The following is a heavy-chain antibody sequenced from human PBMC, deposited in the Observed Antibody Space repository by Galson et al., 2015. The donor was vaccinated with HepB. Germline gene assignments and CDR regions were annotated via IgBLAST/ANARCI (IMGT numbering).Heavy chain of an antibody. Sequence: SVKVSCKASGYTFTDYGISWVRQAPGQGPEWMGWISIYNGDRHYSLSFQGRLTTDTDTSTATAYMDLTSLRADDTAVYYCAKLGTKYTLEVWGQGTTVTVAS. J-gene: IGHJ6*02. V-gene: IGHV1-18*01. CDR1: GYTFTDYG. CDR2: ISIYNGDR. D-gene: IGHD1-7*01. CDR3: AKLGTKYTLEV.